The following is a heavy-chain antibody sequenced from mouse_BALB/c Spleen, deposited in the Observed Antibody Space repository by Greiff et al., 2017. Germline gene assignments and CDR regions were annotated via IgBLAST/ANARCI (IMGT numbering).Heavy chain of an antibody. CDR1: GFTFSSFG. CDR3: ARTRYYGSSYGAMDY. J-gene: IGHJ4*01. Sequence: DVKLVESGGGLVQPGGSRKLSCAASGFTFSSFGMHWVRQAPEKGLEWVAYISSGSSTIYYADTVKGRFTISRDNPKNTLFLQMTSLRSEDTAMYYCARTRYYGSSYGAMDYWGQGTSVTVSS. D-gene: IGHD1-1*01. V-gene: IGHV5-17*02. CDR2: ISSGSSTI.